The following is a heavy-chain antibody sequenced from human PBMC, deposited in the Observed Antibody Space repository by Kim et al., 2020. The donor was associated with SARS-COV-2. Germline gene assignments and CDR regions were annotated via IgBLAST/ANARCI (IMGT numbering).Heavy chain of an antibody. CDR3: ARDGGAWNSGYDFPGKKNYYYYYGMDV. CDR1: GFTFSSYS. D-gene: IGHD5-12*01. CDR2: ISSSSSYI. J-gene: IGHJ6*02. V-gene: IGHV3-21*01. Sequence: GGSLRLSCAASGFTFSSYSMNWVRQAPGKGLEWVSSISSSSSYIYYADSVKGRFTISRDNAKNSLYLQMNSLRAEDTAVYYCARDGGAWNSGYDFPGKKNYYYYYGMDVWGQGTTVTVSS.